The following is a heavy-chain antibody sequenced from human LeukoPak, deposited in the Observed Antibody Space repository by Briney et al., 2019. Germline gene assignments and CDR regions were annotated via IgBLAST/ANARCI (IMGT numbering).Heavy chain of an antibody. CDR3: ARDRAGARSYYYYGMDV. D-gene: IGHD6-19*01. Sequence: GGSLRLSCAASGFTFSSYAMHWVRQAPGKGLEWVAVISYDGSNKYYADSVKGRFTISGDNSKNTLYLQMNSLRAEDTAVYYCARDRAGARSYYYYGMDVWGQGTTVTVSS. CDR1: GFTFSSYA. J-gene: IGHJ6*02. V-gene: IGHV3-30-3*01. CDR2: ISYDGSNK.